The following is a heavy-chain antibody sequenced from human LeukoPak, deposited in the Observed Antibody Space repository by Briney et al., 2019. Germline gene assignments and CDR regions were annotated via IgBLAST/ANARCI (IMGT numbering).Heavy chain of an antibody. Sequence: PGWALRLSCAASGFAFPNYWMVWVRQAPGTGLEGVASIGKDGSEKSYVDSVKGRFTISRDNARNSLYLQMSSLRVEDTAAYYCTRDIVYLQLEYWGQGALVTVSS. J-gene: IGHJ4*02. V-gene: IGHV3-7*01. D-gene: IGHD2-15*01. CDR2: IGKDGSEK. CDR1: GFAFPNYW. CDR3: TRDIVYLQLEY.